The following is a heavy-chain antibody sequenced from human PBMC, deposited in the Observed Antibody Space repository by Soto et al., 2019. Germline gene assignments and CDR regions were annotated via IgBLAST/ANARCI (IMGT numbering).Heavy chain of an antibody. Sequence: SVKVSCKASGGTFSSYAISWVRQAPGQGLEWMGGIIPIFGTANYAQKFQGRVTITADESTSTAYMELSSLRSEDTAVYYCARTWIHLSQSHTPAYYYYYGMDVWGQGTTVTVSS. D-gene: IGHD5-18*01. V-gene: IGHV1-69*13. CDR3: ARTWIHLSQSHTPAYYYYYGMDV. CDR2: IIPIFGTA. CDR1: GGTFSSYA. J-gene: IGHJ6*02.